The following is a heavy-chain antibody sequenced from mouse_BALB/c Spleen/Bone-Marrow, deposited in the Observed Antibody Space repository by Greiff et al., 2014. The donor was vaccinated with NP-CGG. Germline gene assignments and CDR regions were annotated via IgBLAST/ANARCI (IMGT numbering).Heavy chain of an antibody. CDR2: IHPNSCNT. CDR1: GYTFTSSW. J-gene: IGHJ2*01. Sequence: QVQLQQSGSVLVRHEASMKMSSKASGYTFTSSWMHWAKQRPGQGLEWIGEIHPNSCNTNYNEKFKGKATLTVDTSSSTAYVDLSSLTSEDSAVYYCARSGFDYWGQGTTLTVSS. CDR3: ARSGFDY. V-gene: IGHV1S130*01. D-gene: IGHD4-1*01.